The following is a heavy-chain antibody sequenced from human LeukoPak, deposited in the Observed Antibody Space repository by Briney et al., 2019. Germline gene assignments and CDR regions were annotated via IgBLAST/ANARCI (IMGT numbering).Heavy chain of an antibody. CDR1: GGSISSGDYY. Sequence: SETLSLTCTVSGGSISSGDYYWSWIRQPPGKGLEWIGYIYYSGSTYYNPSLKSRVTISVDTSKNQFSLKPSSVTAADTAVYYCASSPLAYCGGDCYSRAFDIWGQGTMVTVSS. J-gene: IGHJ3*02. D-gene: IGHD2-21*02. CDR3: ASSPLAYCGGDCYSRAFDI. CDR2: IYYSGST. V-gene: IGHV4-30-4*01.